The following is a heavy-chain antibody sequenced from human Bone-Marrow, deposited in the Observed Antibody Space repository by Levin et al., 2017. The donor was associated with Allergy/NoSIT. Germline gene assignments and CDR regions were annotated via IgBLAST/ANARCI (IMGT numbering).Heavy chain of an antibody. CDR1: GFSFSHEW. V-gene: IGHV3-74*03. D-gene: IGHD4-17*01. CDR2: ITGDGGKI. CDR3: AKRASYGDYRTMDV. Sequence: PGESLKISCVVSGFSFSHEWMHWVRQAPGKGLVWVSRITGDGGKITYADSVKGRFTTSRDNTKNTLYLEMNSLRVEDTAVYYCAKRASYGDYRTMDVWGNGTTVTVSS. J-gene: IGHJ6*04.